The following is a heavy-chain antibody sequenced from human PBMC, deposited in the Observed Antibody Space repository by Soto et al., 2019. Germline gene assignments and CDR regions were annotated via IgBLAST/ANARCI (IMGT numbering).Heavy chain of an antibody. Sequence: QVQLQQWGAGLLKPSETLSLTCAVYGGSFSGYYWSWIRQPPGKGLEWIGEINHSGSTNYNPSLKSRVTISVDTSKNQFSLKLSSVTAADTAVYYWASGDGQLGELSIEYWGQGTLVTVSS. D-gene: IGHD3-16*02. CDR3: ASGDGQLGELSIEY. J-gene: IGHJ4*02. CDR2: INHSGST. CDR1: GGSFSGYY. V-gene: IGHV4-34*01.